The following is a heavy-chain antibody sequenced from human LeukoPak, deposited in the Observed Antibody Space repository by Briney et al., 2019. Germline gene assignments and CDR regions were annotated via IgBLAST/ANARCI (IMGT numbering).Heavy chain of an antibody. D-gene: IGHD1-20*01. CDR1: GFTFDDYA. J-gene: IGHJ6*02. CDR2: ISWNSGGI. CDR3: AKDLTGSRFNYYYYYGMDV. V-gene: IGHV3-9*01. Sequence: GGSLRLSCAASGFTFDDYAMHWVRQAPGKGLEWVSGISWNSGGIAYADSVKGRFTISRDNAKNSLYLQMNSLRAEDTALYYCAKDLTGSRFNYYYYYGMDVWGQGTTVTVSS.